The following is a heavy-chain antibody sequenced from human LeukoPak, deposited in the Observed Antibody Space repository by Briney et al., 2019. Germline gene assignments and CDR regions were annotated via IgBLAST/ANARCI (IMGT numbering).Heavy chain of an antibody. J-gene: IGHJ5*02. D-gene: IGHD3-10*01. V-gene: IGHV4-59*01. CDR1: GGSISSYY. CDR2: IYYSGST. CDR3: ARGGYYGSGNDFRFDP. Sequence: SETLSLTCTVSGGSISSYYWTWIRQPPGKGLEWIGYIYYSGSTNYNPSLKSRVTISVDTSKNQFSLKLTSVTAADTAVYYCARGGYYGSGNDFRFDPWGQGTLVTVSS.